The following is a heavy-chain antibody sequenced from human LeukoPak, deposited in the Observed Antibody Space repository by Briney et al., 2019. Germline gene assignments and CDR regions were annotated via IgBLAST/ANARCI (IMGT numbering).Heavy chain of an antibody. Sequence: GGSLRLSCAASGFTFSSYTMSWVRQAPGKGLEWVSTITTSDGNTYYADSVKGRFTISRDNSKNTLYLQMNSLRAEDTAVYYCARDQDIVVVPAAYSSYYGMDVWGQGTTVTVSS. CDR3: ARDQDIVVVPAAYSSYYGMDV. CDR2: ITTSDGNT. D-gene: IGHD2-2*01. CDR1: GFTFSSYT. J-gene: IGHJ6*02. V-gene: IGHV3-23*01.